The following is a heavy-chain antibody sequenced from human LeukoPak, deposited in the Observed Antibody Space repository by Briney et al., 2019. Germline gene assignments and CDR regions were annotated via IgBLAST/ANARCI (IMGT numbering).Heavy chain of an antibody. CDR2: INPNSGGT. CDR3: ARSTTGTTFSNFDY. V-gene: IGHV1-2*02. D-gene: IGHD1-1*01. CDR1: GYTFTGYY. Sequence: ASVKVSCKASGYTFTGYYMHWVRQAPGQGLEWMGWINPNSGGTNYAQKFQGRVTMTRDTSISTAYMELSRLRSDDTAVYYCARSTTGTTFSNFDYWGQGTLVTVSS. J-gene: IGHJ4*02.